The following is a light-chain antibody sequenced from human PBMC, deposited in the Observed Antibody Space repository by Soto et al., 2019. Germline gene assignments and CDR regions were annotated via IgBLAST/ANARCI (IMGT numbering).Light chain of an antibody. CDR2: KAS. J-gene: IGKJ1*01. CDR3: QHYNSYSEA. V-gene: IGKV1-5*03. CDR1: QGIRNE. Sequence: DIQMTQSPSSLSASVGDRVTITCRASQGIRNELGWYQQKPGKAPKLLIYKASTLESGVPSRFSGSGSGTEFTLTISSLQPDDFATYYCQHYNSYSEAFGQGTKGDIK.